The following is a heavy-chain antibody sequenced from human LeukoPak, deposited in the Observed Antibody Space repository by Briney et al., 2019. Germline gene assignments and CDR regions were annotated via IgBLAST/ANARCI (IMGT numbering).Heavy chain of an antibody. CDR1: GFTFSSYW. CDR2: IKQDGSEK. J-gene: IGHJ4*02. Sequence: GGSLRLSCAASGFTFSSYWMSWVRQAPGKGLEWVANIKQDGSEKYYVDSVKGRFTISRDNAKNSLYLQMNSLRAVDTAVFYCARAPGYCSGGSCWEYYFDYWGQGTLVTVSS. V-gene: IGHV3-7*01. D-gene: IGHD2-15*01. CDR3: ARAPGYCSGGSCWEYYFDY.